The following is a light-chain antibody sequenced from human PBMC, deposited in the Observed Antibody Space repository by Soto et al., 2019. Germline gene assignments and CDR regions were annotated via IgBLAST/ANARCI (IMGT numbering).Light chain of an antibody. CDR2: GAS. V-gene: IGKV1-5*01. Sequence: DIQMTQSPSTLSASVGDRVTITCRASQSISSWLAWYQQKPGTAPKRLIYGASILQNGVPSRFGGSGSGTEFTLTISSLQPEDFATYYCLQYNSPPLTFGQGTKVDIK. CDR3: LQYNSPPLT. J-gene: IGKJ1*01. CDR1: QSISSW.